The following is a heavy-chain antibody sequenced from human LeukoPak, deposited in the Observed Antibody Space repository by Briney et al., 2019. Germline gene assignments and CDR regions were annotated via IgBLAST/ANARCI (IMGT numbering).Heavy chain of an antibody. V-gene: IGHV3-30*02. CDR1: GFTFSSYG. J-gene: IGHJ4*02. D-gene: IGHD3-22*01. Sequence: GGSLRLSCAASGFTFSSYGMHWVRQAPGKGLEWVAFIRYDGSNKYYADSVKGRFTISRDNSMNTLYLQMNSLRAEDTAVYYCAKDLRPSTMIVVVYFDYWGQGTLVTVSS. CDR2: IRYDGSNK. CDR3: AKDLRPSTMIVVVYFDY.